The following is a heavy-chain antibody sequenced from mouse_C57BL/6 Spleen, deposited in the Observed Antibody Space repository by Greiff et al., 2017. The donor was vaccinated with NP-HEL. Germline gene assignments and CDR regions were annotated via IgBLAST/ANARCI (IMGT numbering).Heavy chain of an antibody. D-gene: IGHD1-1*01. CDR2: IDPSDSYT. Sequence: QVQLQQPGAELVKPGASVKLSCKASGYTFTSYWMQWVKQRPGQGLEWIGEIDPSDSYTNYNQKFKGKATLTVDTSSRTAYMQLSSLTSEDSAVYYCACYGSSPWFAYWGQGTLVTVSA. V-gene: IGHV1-50*01. J-gene: IGHJ3*01. CDR1: GYTFTSYW. CDR3: ACYGSSPWFAY.